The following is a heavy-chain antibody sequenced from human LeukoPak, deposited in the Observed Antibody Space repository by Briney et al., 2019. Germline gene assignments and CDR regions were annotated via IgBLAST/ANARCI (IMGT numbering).Heavy chain of an antibody. D-gene: IGHD6-6*01. CDR1: GGSISSGGYS. Sequence: SQTLSLTCAVSGGSISSGGYSWSWIRQPPGKGLEWIGYIYHSGSTYYNPSLKSRVTISVDRSKNQFSLKLSSVTAADTAVYYCARTSIAARRANAFDIWGQGTMITVSS. CDR2: IYHSGST. J-gene: IGHJ3*02. V-gene: IGHV4-30-2*01. CDR3: ARTSIAARRANAFDI.